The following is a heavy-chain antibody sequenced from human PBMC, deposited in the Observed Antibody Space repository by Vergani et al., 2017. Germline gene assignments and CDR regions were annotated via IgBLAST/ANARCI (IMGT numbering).Heavy chain of an antibody. Sequence: EVQLVESGGGLVQPGGSLRLSCAASGFTFSSYSMNWVRPAPGKGLEWVSYNSSSSSTIYYADSVTCRFTISRDNAKNSLYMQMNSLRAADTSVYYCAGDRDYYGSGSSDYWGQGTLVTVSS. CDR3: AGDRDYYGSGSSDY. J-gene: IGHJ4*02. D-gene: IGHD3-10*01. V-gene: IGHV3-48*04. CDR1: GFTFSSYS. CDR2: NSSSSSTI.